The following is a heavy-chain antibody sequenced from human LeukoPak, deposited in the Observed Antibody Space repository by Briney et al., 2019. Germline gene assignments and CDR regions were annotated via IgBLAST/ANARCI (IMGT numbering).Heavy chain of an antibody. CDR1: GFTFSSYG. D-gene: IGHD6-13*01. J-gene: IGHJ4*02. CDR3: ARGSSSRADDY. CDR2: IWYDGSNK. V-gene: IGHV3-33*01. Sequence: GGSLRLSCAASGFTFSSYGMHWVRQASGKGLEWVAVIWYDGSNKYYADSVKGRFTISRDNSKNTLYLQMNSLRAEDTAVYYCARGSSSRADDYWGQGTLVTVSS.